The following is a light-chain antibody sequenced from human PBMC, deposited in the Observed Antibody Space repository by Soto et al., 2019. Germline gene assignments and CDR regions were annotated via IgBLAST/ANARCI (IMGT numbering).Light chain of an antibody. V-gene: IGKV1-39*01. CDR2: AAS. CDR3: QQSYRTPQT. CDR1: QSISSY. J-gene: IGKJ1*01. Sequence: DIQMTQSPSSLSASVGDRVTITCRASQSISSYLNWYQQKPGKAPKLLIYAASSLQSGVPSRFSGSVSGTDFTLTISSLQPEDFATYYCQQSYRTPQTFGQGNKVEIK.